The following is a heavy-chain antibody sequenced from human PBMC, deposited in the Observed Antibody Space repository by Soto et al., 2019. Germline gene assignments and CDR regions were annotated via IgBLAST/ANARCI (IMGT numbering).Heavy chain of an antibody. V-gene: IGHV1-2*02. CDR3: ASEYSTGYGMDV. J-gene: IGHJ6*02. D-gene: IGHD6-25*01. CDR2: INPNSGGT. Sequence: ASVKVSCKASGYTLTGYYMHWVRQAPGQGLEWMGWINPNSGGTNYAQKFQGRVTMTRDTSISTAYMELSRLGSDDTAVYYCASEYSTGYGMDVWGQAITVTVSS. CDR1: GYTLTGYY.